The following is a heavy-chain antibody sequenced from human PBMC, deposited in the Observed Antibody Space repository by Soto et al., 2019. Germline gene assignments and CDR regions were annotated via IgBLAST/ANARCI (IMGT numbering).Heavy chain of an antibody. CDR2: ISSSSSYI. D-gene: IGHD2-2*01. V-gene: IGHV3-21*01. Sequence: GSLRVSCAASGFTFSSYSMNWGRQAPGKGLEWVSSISSSSSYIYYADSVKGRFTISRDNAKNSLYLQMNSLRAEDTAVYYCARDEAIVVVPAASGGAYYYYYMDVWGKGTTVTVSS. J-gene: IGHJ6*03. CDR3: ARDEAIVVVPAASGGAYYYYYMDV. CDR1: GFTFSSYS.